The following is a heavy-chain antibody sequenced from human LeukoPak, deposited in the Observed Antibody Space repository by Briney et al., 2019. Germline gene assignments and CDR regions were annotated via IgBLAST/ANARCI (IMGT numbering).Heavy chain of an antibody. V-gene: IGHV3-23*01. CDR3: AKDPNPFYDFWSGYK. D-gene: IGHD3-3*01. Sequence: PGGSLRLSCAASGFTFTGHTMTWLRQAPGKGLEWVSIIGGRDDRTYYADSVKGRFTISRDNSKNILYLQMNSLRAEDAAVYYCAKDPNPFYDFWSGYKWGQGTLSPSPQ. CDR1: GFTFTGHT. CDR2: IGGRDDRT. J-gene: IGHJ4*02.